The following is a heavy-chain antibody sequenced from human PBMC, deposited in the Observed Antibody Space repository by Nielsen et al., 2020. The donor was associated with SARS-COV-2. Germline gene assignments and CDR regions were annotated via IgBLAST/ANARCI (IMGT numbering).Heavy chain of an antibody. CDR1: GDSMSDSNYY. V-gene: IGHV4-39*02. CDR3: ARLNRRILTPLALASLRFDF. J-gene: IGHJ4*02. CDR2: IYYSGIT. Sequence: SETLSLTCTVSGDSMSDSNYYWVWIRQPPGKGLEWIASIYYSGITYYNTSLKSRVTISIDTSKNHFSLRLNSVVAADTAVYYCARLNRRILTPLALASLRFDFWGQGALVTVSS. D-gene: IGHD3-3*02.